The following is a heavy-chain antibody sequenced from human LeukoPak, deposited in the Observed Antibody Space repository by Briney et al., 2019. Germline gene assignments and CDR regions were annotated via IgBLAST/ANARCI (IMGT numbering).Heavy chain of an antibody. CDR2: IYSGGST. J-gene: IGHJ4*02. V-gene: IGHV3-53*01. D-gene: IGHD3-22*01. CDR1: GFTVSSNY. Sequence: PGGSLRLSCAASGFTVSSNYMSWVRQAPGKGLEWVSVIYSGGSTYYADSVKGRFTISRDNSKNTLYLQMNSLRAEDTAVYYCARAYYDSSGYEDYWGQGTLVTVSS. CDR3: ARAYYDSSGYEDY.